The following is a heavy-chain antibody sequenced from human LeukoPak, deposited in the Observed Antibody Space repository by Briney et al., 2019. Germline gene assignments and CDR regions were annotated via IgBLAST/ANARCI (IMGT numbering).Heavy chain of an antibody. V-gene: IGHV1-46*01. CDR1: GYTFTSYY. CDR2: INPSGGST. J-gene: IGHJ4*02. CDR3: ARGPTIFGVVIMSYFDY. D-gene: IGHD3-3*01. Sequence: GASVKVSCKASGYTFTSYYMHWVRQAPGQGLEWMGIINPSGGSTSYAQKFQGRVTMTRDTSTSTVYMELSSLRSEDTAVYYCARGPTIFGVVIMSYFDYWGQGTLVTVSS.